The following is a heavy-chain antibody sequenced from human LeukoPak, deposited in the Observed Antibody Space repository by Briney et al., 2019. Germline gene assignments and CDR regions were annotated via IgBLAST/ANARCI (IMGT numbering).Heavy chain of an antibody. Sequence: SETLSLTCAVSVGSINSGNWWSWVRQSPGKGLEWIGEIYHNGTPNYDPSLKSRVTISADTFKNHFSLKMTSVTAADTAVYYCATAPILRGEGGEHYKYGMDVWGQGTTVIVSS. D-gene: IGHD2-2*02. CDR1: VGSINSGNW. CDR3: ATAPILRGEGGEHYKYGMDV. V-gene: IGHV4-4*02. J-gene: IGHJ6*02. CDR2: IYHNGTP.